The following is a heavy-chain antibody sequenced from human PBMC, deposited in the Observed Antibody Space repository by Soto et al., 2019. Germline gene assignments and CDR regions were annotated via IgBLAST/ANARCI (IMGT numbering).Heavy chain of an antibody. D-gene: IGHD3-22*01. J-gene: IGHJ4*02. Sequence: QVQLVESGGGVVQPGRSLRLSCAASGITFSSSGMHWVRQAPGKGLEWVAVISNDGSNKYYADSVKARFTISRDNSKNTLYLQMNSLRAEDTAVYYCAKEWVYDSSGWSFDYWGQGTLGTVSS. CDR2: ISNDGSNK. CDR1: GITFSSSG. CDR3: AKEWVYDSSGWSFDY. V-gene: IGHV3-30*18.